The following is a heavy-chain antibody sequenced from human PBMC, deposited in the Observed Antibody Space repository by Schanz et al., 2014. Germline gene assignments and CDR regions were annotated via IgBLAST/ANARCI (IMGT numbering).Heavy chain of an antibody. Sequence: VQLVQSGAEVKRPGASVRVSCKLSGGTFSSYTISWVRQARGQGLEWVGRFIPILDVGNYAQQFQGRVTFTADKSTSTAYMELSSLRYEDTALYYCARGTMPGTFDIWGQGTMVTVSS. CDR2: FIPILDVG. CDR1: GGTFSSYT. D-gene: IGHD2-2*01. CDR3: ARGTMPGTFDI. V-gene: IGHV1-69*09. J-gene: IGHJ3*02.